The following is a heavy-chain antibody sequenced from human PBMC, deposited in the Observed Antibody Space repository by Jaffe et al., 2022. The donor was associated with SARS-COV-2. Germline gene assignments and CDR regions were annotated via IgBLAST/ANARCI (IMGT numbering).Heavy chain of an antibody. CDR3: ARDQSRYSYEYYYGMDV. Sequence: EVQLVESGGGLIQPGGSLRLSCAASGFSVSSNYMSWVRQAPGKGLEWVSIIYSAGSTYYADSVKGRFTVSRDNSKNTVYLQMNSLRVEDTAVYFCARDQSRYSYEYYYGMDVWGQGATVTVSS. J-gene: IGHJ6*02. CDR1: GFSVSSNY. D-gene: IGHD5-12*01. V-gene: IGHV3-53*01. CDR2: IYSAGST.